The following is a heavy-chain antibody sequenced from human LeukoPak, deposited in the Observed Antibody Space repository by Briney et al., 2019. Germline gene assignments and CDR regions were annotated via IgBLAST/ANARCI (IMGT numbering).Heavy chain of an antibody. V-gene: IGHV3-23*01. CDR1: GFPFSTND. D-gene: IGHD2-8*02. CDR3: AKVKIYWYFEN. Sequence: QPGGSLRLSCAASGFPFSTNDMTWVRQARGKGLEWVSAISGSASGGTTYGDSVKGRFTISRDNSESTLYLQMNSLRVEDTAVYYCAKVKIYWYFENWGRGTLVTVSS. CDR2: ISGSASGGT. J-gene: IGHJ4*02.